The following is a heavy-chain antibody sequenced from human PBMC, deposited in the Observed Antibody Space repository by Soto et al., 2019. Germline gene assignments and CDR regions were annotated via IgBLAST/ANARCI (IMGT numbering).Heavy chain of an antibody. D-gene: IGHD4-17*01. CDR2: ISGSGGST. CDR1: GFTFSSYA. J-gene: IGHJ4*02. V-gene: IGHV3-23*01. Sequence: EVQLLESGGGLVQPGGSLRLSCAASGFTFSSYAMSWVRQAPGKGLEWVSAISGSGGSTYYADSMKGRFTISRDNSKNTLYLQMNSLRAEDTAVYYCAKDLGPFTVTTLSDYWGQGTLVTVSS. CDR3: AKDLGPFTVTTLSDY.